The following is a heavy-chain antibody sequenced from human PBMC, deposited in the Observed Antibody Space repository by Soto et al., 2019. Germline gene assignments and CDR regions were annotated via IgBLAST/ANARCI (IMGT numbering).Heavy chain of an antibody. V-gene: IGHV4-30-2*01. CDR3: AGGLPEYYYDSSGFGAFDI. D-gene: IGHD3-22*01. CDR2: IYHSGST. CDR1: GGSISSGGYS. Sequence: SETLSLTCAVSGGSISSGGYSWSWIRQPPGKGLEWIGYIYHSGSTYYNPSLKSRVTISVDRSKNQFSLKLSSVTAADTAVYYCAGGLPEYYYDSSGFGAFDIWGQGTMVTVSS. J-gene: IGHJ3*02.